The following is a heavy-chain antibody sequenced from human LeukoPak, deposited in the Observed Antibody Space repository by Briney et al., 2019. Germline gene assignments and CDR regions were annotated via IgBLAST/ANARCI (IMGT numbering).Heavy chain of an antibody. D-gene: IGHD4-23*01. CDR2: IYYSGST. Sequence: PETLSLTCTVSGGSISTYYWSWIRQPPGKGLEWIGYIYYSGSTNYNPSLKSRVTMSLDTSTNKFSLKLTPVTAADTAVYYCARGGTVVNGFDYWGQGTLVTVSS. J-gene: IGHJ4*02. V-gene: IGHV4-59*01. CDR3: ARGGTVVNGFDY. CDR1: GGSISTYY.